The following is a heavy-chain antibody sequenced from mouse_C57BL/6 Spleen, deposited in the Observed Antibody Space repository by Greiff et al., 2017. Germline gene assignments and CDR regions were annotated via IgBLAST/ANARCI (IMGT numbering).Heavy chain of an antibody. CDR3: ARSGGIYAMDY. CDR2: IHPNSGST. D-gene: IGHD2-14*01. V-gene: IGHV1-64*01. CDR1: GYTFTSYW. Sequence: QVQLQQPGAELVKPGASVKLSCKASGYTFTSYWMHWVKQRPGQGLEWIGMIHPNSGSTNYNEKSKSKATLTVDKSSSTAYMQLSSLTSEDSAVYYCARSGGIYAMDYWGQGTSVTVSS. J-gene: IGHJ4*01.